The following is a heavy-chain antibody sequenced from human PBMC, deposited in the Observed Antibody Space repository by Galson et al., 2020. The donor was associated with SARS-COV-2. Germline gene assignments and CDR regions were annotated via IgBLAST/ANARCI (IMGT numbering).Heavy chain of an antibody. V-gene: IGHV1-2*02. Sequence: GESLKISCKASGYTFTAFALHWVRQAPGQGLEWMGWINPNSGAIKYAQNFQGRVTLTTDSATSTAYMQLTGLRSDDTALYYCATNIVGFWTGFDYWGQGTLVTVSS. CDR1: GYTFTAFA. CDR3: ATNIVGFWTGFDY. J-gene: IGHJ4*02. D-gene: IGHD1-26*01. CDR2: INPNSGAI.